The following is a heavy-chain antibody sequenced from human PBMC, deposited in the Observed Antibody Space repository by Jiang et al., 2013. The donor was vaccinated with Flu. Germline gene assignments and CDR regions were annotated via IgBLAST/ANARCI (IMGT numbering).Heavy chain of an antibody. CDR2: TYYRSKWDT. CDR3: ARVRSGWRVYFDF. Sequence: PSQTLSVTCPISGDSVSGSSVAWSWIRQSPSRGLEWLGKTYYRSKWDTDYAASVKGRITITADTSKNQFSLHLNSVTPDDSAVYYCARVRSGWRVYFDFWGQGSLITVSS. CDR1: GDSVSGSSVA. V-gene: IGHV6-1*01. J-gene: IGHJ4*02. D-gene: IGHD6-19*01.